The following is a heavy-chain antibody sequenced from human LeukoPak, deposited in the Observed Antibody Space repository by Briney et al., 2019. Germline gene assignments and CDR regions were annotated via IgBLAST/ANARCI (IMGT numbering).Heavy chain of an antibody. CDR3: ARGYYYDSSGYYYYYGMDV. V-gene: IGHV1-69*13. J-gene: IGHJ6*02. Sequence: ASVKVSCKASEGTFSSYAISWVRQAPGQGLEWMGGIIPIFGTANYAQKFQGRVTITADESTSTAYMELSSLRSEDTAVYYCARGYYYDSSGYYYYYGMDVWGQGTTVTVSS. D-gene: IGHD3-22*01. CDR2: IIPIFGTA. CDR1: EGTFSSYA.